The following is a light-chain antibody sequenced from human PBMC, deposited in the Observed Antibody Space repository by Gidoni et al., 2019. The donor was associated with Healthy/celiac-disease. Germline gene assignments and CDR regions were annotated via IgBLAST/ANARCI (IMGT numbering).Light chain of an antibody. CDR1: SGHSIYT. CDR2: LNGDGSH. J-gene: IGLJ3*02. CDR3: QTWGTGIKV. Sequence: QLVATQPPSASASLGASVTLTCTLTSGHSIYTIAWHQQRPGQGPRFIMKLNGDGSHNKGDGVPDRFSGFSSGAERYLTISNLQSEDEADYYCQTWGTGIKVFGGGTKLTVL. V-gene: IGLV4-69*02.